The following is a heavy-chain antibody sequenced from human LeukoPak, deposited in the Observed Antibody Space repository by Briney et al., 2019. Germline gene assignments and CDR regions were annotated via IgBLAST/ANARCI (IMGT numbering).Heavy chain of an antibody. CDR1: GGSISSSSYY. Sequence: PSETLSLTCTVSGGSISSSSYYWGWIRQPPGKGLEWIGSIYYSGSTYYNPSLKSRVTISVDTSKNQFSLKLSSVTAADTAVYYCARHCRITMVRGVIITEYYFDYWGQGTLVTVSS. CDR3: ARHCRITMVRGVIITEYYFDY. D-gene: IGHD3-10*01. J-gene: IGHJ4*02. CDR2: IYYSGST. V-gene: IGHV4-39*01.